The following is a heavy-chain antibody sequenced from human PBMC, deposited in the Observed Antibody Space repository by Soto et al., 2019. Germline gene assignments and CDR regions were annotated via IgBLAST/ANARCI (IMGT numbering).Heavy chain of an antibody. Sequence: SETLSLTCAVYGGSFSGYYWSWIRQPPGKGLEWIGEINHSGSTNYNPSLKSRVTISVDTSKNQFSLKLSSVTAADTAVYYCARGLAAAGTGDWCDPWGQGTLVTVSS. D-gene: IGHD6-13*01. CDR3: ARGLAAAGTGDWCDP. V-gene: IGHV4-34*01. J-gene: IGHJ5*02. CDR1: GGSFSGYY. CDR2: INHSGST.